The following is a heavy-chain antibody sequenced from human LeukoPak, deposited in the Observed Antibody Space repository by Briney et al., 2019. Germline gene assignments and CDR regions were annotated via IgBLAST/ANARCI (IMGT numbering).Heavy chain of an antibody. CDR2: ISGSGGST. D-gene: IGHD6-25*01. Sequence: PGGSLRLSCAASGFTFSSYAMSWVRQAPGKGLEWVSAISGSGGSTYYADSVKGRFTISRDNSKDTLYLQMNSLRAEDTAVYYCAKDLGPFPGIAADWGQGTLVTVSS. CDR1: GFTFSSYA. V-gene: IGHV3-23*01. CDR3: AKDLGPFPGIAAD. J-gene: IGHJ4*02.